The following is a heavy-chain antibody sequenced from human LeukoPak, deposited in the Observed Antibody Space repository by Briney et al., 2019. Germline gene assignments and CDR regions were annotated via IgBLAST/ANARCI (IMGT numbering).Heavy chain of an antibody. D-gene: IGHD3-3*01. CDR3: ARRHYDFWSGYYDASDI. CDR1: GYSFTSYW. CDR2: IYPGDSDT. Sequence: GESLKISCKGSGYSFTSYWIGWVRQMPGKGLEWMGIIYPGDSDTRYSPSFQGQVTTSADKSISTAYLQWSSLKASDTAMYYCARRHYDFWSGYYDASDIWGQGTMVTVSS. V-gene: IGHV5-51*01. J-gene: IGHJ3*02.